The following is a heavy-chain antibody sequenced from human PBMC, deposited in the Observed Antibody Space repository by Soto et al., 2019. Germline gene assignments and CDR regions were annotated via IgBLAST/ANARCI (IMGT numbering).Heavy chain of an antibody. CDR3: ARDLDGLHDDNSGPYPRPG. CDR2: IHSSGSI. V-gene: IGHV4-30-4*01. J-gene: IGHJ1*01. CDR1: GGSISSDDYF. D-gene: IGHD3-22*01. Sequence: SETLSLTCTVSGGSISSDDYFWSWIRQAPGRGLEWIGYIHSSGSIYYNPSLKSRATMSIDTARNQFSLKVSSVTVADTAVYYCARDLDGLHDDNSGPYPRPGWGQGTLVT.